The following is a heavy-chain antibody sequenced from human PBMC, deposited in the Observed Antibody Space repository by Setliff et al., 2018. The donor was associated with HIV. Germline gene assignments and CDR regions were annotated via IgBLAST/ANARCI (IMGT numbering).Heavy chain of an antibody. J-gene: IGHJ1*01. CDR3: ARDQGLWDYGGKFLLREYFNH. D-gene: IGHD4-17*01. CDR2: IYTSGIT. V-gene: IGHV4-4*08. Sequence: SETLSLTCTVSGDSISSYYWSWIRQPPGKGLEWIGYIYTSGITDYNPSLKSRVTISGDTSKNQFSLKLSSVTAADTAVYYCARDQGLWDYGGKFLLREYFNHWGQGTLVTVSS. CDR1: GDSISSYY.